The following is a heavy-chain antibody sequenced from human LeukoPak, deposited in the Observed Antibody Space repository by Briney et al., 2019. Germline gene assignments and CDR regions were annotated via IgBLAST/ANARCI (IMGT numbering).Heavy chain of an antibody. Sequence: SETLSLTCTVSGDSISSGGYYWSWLRQHPGKGLEWIVYIYYSGSTYYNPSLKSLVTISVDTSKNPFSLKLSSVTAADTAVYYCARDRAFGYCSSTSCSRWGYYYYGMDVWGQGTTVTVS. CDR3: ARDRAFGYCSSTSCSRWGYYYYGMDV. J-gene: IGHJ6*02. CDR1: GDSISSGGYY. CDR2: IYYSGST. V-gene: IGHV4-31*01. D-gene: IGHD2-2*01.